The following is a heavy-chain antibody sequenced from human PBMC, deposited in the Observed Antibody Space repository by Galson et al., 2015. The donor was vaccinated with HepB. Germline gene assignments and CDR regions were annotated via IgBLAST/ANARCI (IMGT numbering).Heavy chain of an antibody. CDR2: ISSSSSYI. D-gene: IGHD5-24*01. CDR1: GFTFSSYS. CDR3: ARGNPHPLQYVAY. V-gene: IGHV3-21*01. Sequence: SLRLSCAASGFTFSSYSMNWVRQAPGKGLERVSSISSSSSYIYYADSVKGRFTISRDNAKNSLYLQMNSLRAEDTAVYYCARGNPHPLQYVAYWGQGTLVTVSS. J-gene: IGHJ4*02.